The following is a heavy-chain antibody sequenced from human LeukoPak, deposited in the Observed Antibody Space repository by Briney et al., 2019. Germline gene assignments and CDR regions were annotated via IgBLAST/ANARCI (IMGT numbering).Heavy chain of an antibody. CDR3: ARGYGSTWSSYYLDS. V-gene: IGHV6-1*01. J-gene: IGHJ4*02. D-gene: IGHD6-13*01. CDR1: GDSVSSKSAA. Sequence: SQTLSLTCAISGDSVSSKSAAWNWIRQSPSRGLEWLGRTHYRSKWHNEYAVPVQSPITINPDTPKNPFSLQLDSVTPEDTAMYYCARGYGSTWSSYYLDSWGQGTLVTVSS. CDR2: THYRSKWHN.